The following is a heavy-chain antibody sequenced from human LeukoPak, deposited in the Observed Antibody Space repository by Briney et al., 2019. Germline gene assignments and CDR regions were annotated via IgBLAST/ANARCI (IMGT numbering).Heavy chain of an antibody. Sequence: GGSLRLSCAASGFTFSDYSLTWVRQAPGKVLEWISYISISTSSIYYADSVKGRFTISRDNSQNTVSLQLNNLRIEDTALYYCAKTSLSDPSGHYYYMDVWGKGTTVTVSS. J-gene: IGHJ6*03. V-gene: IGHV3-48*01. CDR1: GFTFSDYS. CDR3: AKTSLSDPSGHYYYMDV. D-gene: IGHD3-3*01. CDR2: ISISTSSI.